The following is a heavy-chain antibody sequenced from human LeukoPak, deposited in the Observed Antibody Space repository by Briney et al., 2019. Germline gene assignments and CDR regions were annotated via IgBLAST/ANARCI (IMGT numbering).Heavy chain of an antibody. Sequence: GGSLRLSCAASGFTVSSNYMSWVRQAPGKGLEWVSVIYSGGSTYYADSVKGRFTISRDNSKNTLYLQMNSLRAEDTAVYYCAKDLVAVGDFDYWGQGTLVTVSS. CDR2: IYSGGST. D-gene: IGHD6-19*01. J-gene: IGHJ4*02. V-gene: IGHV3-66*01. CDR3: AKDLVAVGDFDY. CDR1: GFTVSSNY.